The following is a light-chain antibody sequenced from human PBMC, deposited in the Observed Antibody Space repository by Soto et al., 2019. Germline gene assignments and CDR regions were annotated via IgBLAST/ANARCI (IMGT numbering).Light chain of an antibody. Sequence: DIQLTQSPSFLSAFVGDTVTITCRASQAMSTYLAWYQQKPGKVPKLLIRSASTLQSGVPPRFSGGGSGTEFHLKISTLQPDDPGRYYCPQLNGYQLAFGGGTNVEIK. CDR2: SAS. CDR3: PQLNGYQLA. J-gene: IGKJ4*01. CDR1: QAMSTY. V-gene: IGKV1-9*01.